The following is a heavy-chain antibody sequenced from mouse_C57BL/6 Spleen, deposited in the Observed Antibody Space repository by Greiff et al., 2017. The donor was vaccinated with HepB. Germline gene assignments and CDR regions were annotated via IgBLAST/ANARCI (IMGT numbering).Heavy chain of an antibody. D-gene: IGHD1-1*02. J-gene: IGHJ4*01. CDR2: SRNKANDYTT. CDR3: ARDALWGYAMDY. V-gene: IGHV7-1*01. CDR1: GFTFSDFY. Sequence: EVKVVESGGGLVQSGRSLRLSCATSGFTFSDFYMEWVRQAPGKGLEWIAASRNKANDYTTEYSETVKGRFIVSRDTSQSILYLQMNALRAEDTAIYYCARDALWGYAMDYWGQGTTVTVSS.